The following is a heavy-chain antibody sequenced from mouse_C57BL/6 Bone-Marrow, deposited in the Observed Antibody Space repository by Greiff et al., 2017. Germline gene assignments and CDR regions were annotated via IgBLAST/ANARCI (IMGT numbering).Heavy chain of an antibody. J-gene: IGHJ1*03. CDR2: IYYSGTI. Sequence: EVKLVESGPGLVKPSQSVFLTCTVSGISITTGNYRWSWIRQFPGNKLEWIGNIYYSGTITYNPSLTSRTTNTGDTPKIQFFLEMNSLSAEDTATYYCARDLDYEYFDVWGTGTTVTVSS. V-gene: IGHV3-5*01. D-gene: IGHD2-4*01. CDR3: ARDLDYEYFDV. CDR1: GISITTGNYR.